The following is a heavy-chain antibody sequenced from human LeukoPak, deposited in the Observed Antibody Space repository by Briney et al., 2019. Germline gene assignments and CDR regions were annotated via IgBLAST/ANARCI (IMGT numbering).Heavy chain of an antibody. CDR2: IYYSGST. D-gene: IGHD6-13*01. Sequence: SETLSLTCTVSGGSISSYYWSWVRQPPGKGLEWIGYIYYSGSTNYNPSLKSRVTISVDTSKNQFSLKLSPVTAADTAVYYCARDGPYSSSWPLYYYYGMDVWGQGTTVTVSS. J-gene: IGHJ6*02. CDR3: ARDGPYSSSWPLYYYYGMDV. CDR1: GGSISSYY. V-gene: IGHV4-59*01.